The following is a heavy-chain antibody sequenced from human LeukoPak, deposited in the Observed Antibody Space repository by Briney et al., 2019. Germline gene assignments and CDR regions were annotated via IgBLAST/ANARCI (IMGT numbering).Heavy chain of an antibody. V-gene: IGHV3-21*01. CDR2: ISSSSSYI. CDR1: GFTFSSYS. CDR3: ARDRSSGWPFDY. J-gene: IGHJ4*02. Sequence: GGSLRLSCAASGFTFSSYSMNWVRQAPGKGLEWVSPISSSSSYIYYADSVKGRFTISRDNAKDSLYLQMNSLRAEDTAVYYCARDRSSGWPFDYWGQGTLVTVSS. D-gene: IGHD6-19*01.